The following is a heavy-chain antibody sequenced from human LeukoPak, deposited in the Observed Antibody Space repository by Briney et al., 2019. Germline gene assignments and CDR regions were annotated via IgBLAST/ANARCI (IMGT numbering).Heavy chain of an antibody. V-gene: IGHV1-2*02. CDR3: ARRSGGTTTVNDGFEV. J-gene: IGHJ3*01. Sequence: APVKVSCKASGYTFTDYYIQWVRQAPGQGLEWLGWINPNNGGIKYAQKFQGRVTVTRDTSISTAYMELNDLRSDDTAVYYCARRSGGTTTVNDGFEVWGQGTMVTVSS. CDR2: INPNNGGI. D-gene: IGHD4-17*01. CDR1: GYTFTDYY.